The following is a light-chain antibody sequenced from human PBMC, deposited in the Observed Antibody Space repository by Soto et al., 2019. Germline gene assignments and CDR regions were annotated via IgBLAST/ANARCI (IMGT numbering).Light chain of an antibody. V-gene: IGLV1-44*01. Sequence: QSLLTHPPSAPGTPGQRVTISCSGSNSNIGSNTVNWYQQLPGTAPKLLIYYDNLRPSGVPDRISGSKSGTSASLAISGLQSDDEADYYCAAWDDSLNGRVFGTGTKVTVL. CDR1: NSNIGSNT. J-gene: IGLJ1*01. CDR3: AAWDDSLNGRV. CDR2: YDN.